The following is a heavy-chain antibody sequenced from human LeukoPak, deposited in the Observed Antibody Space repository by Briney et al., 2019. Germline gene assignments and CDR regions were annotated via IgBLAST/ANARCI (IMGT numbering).Heavy chain of an antibody. Sequence: SETLSLTCTISDDAITIGSHYWSWIRQPAGKAMQWIGRVYDSGSTDYNVSLRSRVAISVDMSKKQFSLRLSSVTAADTGVYYCARGFLAHFYGSSSHWGQGTLVSVSS. V-gene: IGHV4-61*02. J-gene: IGHJ4*02. CDR2: VYDSGST. D-gene: IGHD3-10*01. CDR3: ARGFLAHFYGSSSH. CDR1: DDAITIGSHY.